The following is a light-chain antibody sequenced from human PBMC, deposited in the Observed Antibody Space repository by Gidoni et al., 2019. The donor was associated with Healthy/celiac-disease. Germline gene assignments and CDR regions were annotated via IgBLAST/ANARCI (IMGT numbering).Light chain of an antibody. CDR3: QQYGSSPPIT. V-gene: IGKV3-20*01. J-gene: IGKJ5*01. Sequence: ETVLTQSPGTLPLSPGESATLSCRATQSVSSSYLAWYQQKPGQPPRLLIYGASSRATGIPDRFSGSGSGTDFTLTISSLEPEDFAVYYCQQYGSSPPITFGQGTRLEIK. CDR2: GAS. CDR1: QSVSSSY.